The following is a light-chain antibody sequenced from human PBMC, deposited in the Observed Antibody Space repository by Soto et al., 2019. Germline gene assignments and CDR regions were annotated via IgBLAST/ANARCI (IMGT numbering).Light chain of an antibody. CDR1: QSVSSY. CDR3: QQRSNWPPSLT. CDR2: DAS. V-gene: IGKV3-11*01. Sequence: EIVLTQSPATLSLSPGERATLSCRASQSVSSYLAWYQQKPGQAPRLLIYDASNRANGIPARFSGSGSGTDFTLTISSLGPEDFAVYYCQQRSNWPPSLTFGGGTKVEIK. J-gene: IGKJ4*01.